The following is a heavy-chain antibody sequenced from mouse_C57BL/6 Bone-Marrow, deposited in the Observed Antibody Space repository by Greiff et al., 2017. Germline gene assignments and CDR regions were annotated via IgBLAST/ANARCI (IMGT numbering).Heavy chain of an antibody. D-gene: IGHD2-1*01. CDR2: ISNLAYSI. CDR1: GFTFSDYG. CDR3: ARMVQGFAY. Sequence: EVQLMESGGGLVQPGGSLKLSCAASGFTFSDYGMAWVRQAPRKGPEWVAFISNLAYSIYYADTVTGRFTISRENAKNTLYLEMSSLRSEDTAMYYCARMVQGFAYWGQGTLVTVSA. V-gene: IGHV5-15*01. J-gene: IGHJ3*01.